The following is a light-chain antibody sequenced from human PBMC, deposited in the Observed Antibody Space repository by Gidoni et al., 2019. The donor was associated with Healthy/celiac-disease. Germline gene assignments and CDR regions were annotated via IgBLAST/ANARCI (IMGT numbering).Light chain of an antibody. CDR1: QSVSSN. V-gene: IGKV3-15*01. CDR2: GAS. CDR3: QQYNNWPLT. J-gene: IGKJ4*01. Sequence: ELMLTQSPATLSVSPGERATLSCRASQSVSSNLAWYQQKPGQAPRLLIYGASTRATGFPARFSGSGSETEFTLTISSLQSEDFAVYYCQQYNNWPLTFGGGTKVEI.